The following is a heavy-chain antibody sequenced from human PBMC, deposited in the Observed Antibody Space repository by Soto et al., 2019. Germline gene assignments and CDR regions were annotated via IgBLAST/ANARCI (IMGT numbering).Heavy chain of an antibody. Sequence: GGSLRLSCAASGFTFSGSAMHWVRQASGKGLEWVGRIRSKANSYATAYAASVKGRFTISRDDSKNTAYLQMNSLKTEDTAVYYCTRRCSGGSCLDVYFDYWGQGTLVTVSS. CDR3: TRRCSGGSCLDVYFDY. CDR2: IRSKANSYAT. CDR1: GFTFSGSA. V-gene: IGHV3-73*01. D-gene: IGHD2-15*01. J-gene: IGHJ4*02.